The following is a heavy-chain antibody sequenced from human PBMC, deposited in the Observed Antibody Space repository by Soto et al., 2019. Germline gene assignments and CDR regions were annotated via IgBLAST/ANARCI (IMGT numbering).Heavy chain of an antibody. D-gene: IGHD4-17*01. J-gene: IGHJ4*02. V-gene: IGHV2-70*01. CDR3: AQSIDGASYFDY. CDR1: GFSLRTSGMC. CDR2: IDWDDDK. Sequence: SGATLVNTTQTFTLTCTFSGFSLRTSGMCVSWIRQPQGKALEWLALIDWDDDKYYSTSLKTRLTISKDTSKNQVVLTMTNMDPVDTATYYCAQSIDGASYFDYWGQGTLVTVSS.